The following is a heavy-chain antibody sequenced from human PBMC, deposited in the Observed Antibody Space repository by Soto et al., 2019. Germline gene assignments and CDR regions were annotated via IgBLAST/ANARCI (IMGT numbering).Heavy chain of an antibody. CDR1: EFTVSSNY. Sequence: GGSLRLSCAASEFTVSSNYMNWVRQAPGKGLECVSTIYSGGSTYHADSVKGRFTISRDNSKNTLYLQMNNLRAEDTAVYYCAGRVGATNYGMDVWGQGTTVTVSS. CDR2: IYSGGST. V-gene: IGHV3-53*01. D-gene: IGHD1-26*01. J-gene: IGHJ6*02. CDR3: AGRVGATNYGMDV.